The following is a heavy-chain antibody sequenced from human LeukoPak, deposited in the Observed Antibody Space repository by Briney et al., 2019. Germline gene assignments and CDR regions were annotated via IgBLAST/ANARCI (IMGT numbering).Heavy chain of an antibody. CDR2: INAGNGNT. CDR1: GYTFTSYA. D-gene: IGHD6-19*01. CDR3: ARVGSDSSGWRRFDY. Sequence: GASVKVSCKASGYTFTSYAMHWVRQAPGQRLEWMGWINAGNGNTKYSQEFQGRVTITRDTSASTAYMELSRLRSDDTAVYYCARVGSDSSGWRRFDYWGQGTLVTVSS. V-gene: IGHV1-3*01. J-gene: IGHJ4*02.